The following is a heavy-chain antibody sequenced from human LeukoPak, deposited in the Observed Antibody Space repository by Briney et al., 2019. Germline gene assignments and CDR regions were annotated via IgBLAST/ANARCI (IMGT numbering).Heavy chain of an antibody. CDR3: ARRWRWVVRGVWGSYYYGMDV. Sequence: PSETLSLAYAVYGGSFSGYYWSWIRQPPGKGLEWIGEVNHSGSTNYNPSLKSRVTISVDTSKNQFSLKLSSVTAADTAVYYCARRWRWVVRGVWGSYYYGMDVWGQGTTVTVSS. D-gene: IGHD3-10*01. CDR2: VNHSGST. CDR1: GGSFSGYY. J-gene: IGHJ6*02. V-gene: IGHV4-34*01.